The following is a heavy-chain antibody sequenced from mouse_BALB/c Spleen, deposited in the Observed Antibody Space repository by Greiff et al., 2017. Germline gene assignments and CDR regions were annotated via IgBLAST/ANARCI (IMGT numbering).Heavy chain of an antibody. CDR3: ARGGYYAMDY. V-gene: IGHV1-4*01. CDR2: INPSSGYT. CDR1: GYTFTSYT. J-gene: IGHJ4*01. Sequence: QVQLQQSGAELARPGASVKMSCKASGYTFTSYTMHWVKQRPGQGLEWIGYINPSSGYTNYNQKFKDKATLTVDNSSSTAYMELRSLTSEDSAVYYCARGGYYAMDYWGQGTSVTVSS.